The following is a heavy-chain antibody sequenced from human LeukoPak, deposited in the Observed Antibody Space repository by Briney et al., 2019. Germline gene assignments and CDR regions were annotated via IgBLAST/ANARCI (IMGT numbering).Heavy chain of an antibody. D-gene: IGHD3-10*01. J-gene: IGHJ4*02. V-gene: IGHV3-23*01. CDR2: ISGSGGST. CDR3: AKTNRGDQQTDY. CDR1: GFTFSSYA. Sequence: GGSLRLSCAASGFTFSSYAMSWVRQAPGKGLEWVSAISGSGGSTYYADSMKGRFTISRDNSKNTLYLQMNSLRAEDTAVYYCAKTNRGDQQTDYWGQGTLVTVSS.